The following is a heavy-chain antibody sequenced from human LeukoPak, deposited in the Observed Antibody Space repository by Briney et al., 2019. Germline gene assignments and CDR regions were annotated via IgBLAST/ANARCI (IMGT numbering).Heavy chain of an antibody. CDR3: TYTYDSTGYYPGTFDY. CDR2: IRGKTYGGTT. CDR1: GFTFGDYA. V-gene: IGHV3-49*04. Sequence: PGGPLRLSCTAAGFTFGDYAMSWVRQAPGKGLEWVGFIRGKTYGGTTEYAASVKGRFTISRDDSKSIAYLQMNSLKTEDTAVYYCTYTYDSTGYYPGTFDYWGQGTLVTVSS. J-gene: IGHJ4*02. D-gene: IGHD3-22*01.